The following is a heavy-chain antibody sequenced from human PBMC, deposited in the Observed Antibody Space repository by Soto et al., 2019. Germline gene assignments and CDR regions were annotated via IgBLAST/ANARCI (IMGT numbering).Heavy chain of an antibody. J-gene: IGHJ4*02. CDR2: IYYSGST. CDR1: GGSISSGGYY. V-gene: IGHV4-31*03. Sequence: QVQLQESGPGLVKPSQTLSLTCTVSGGSISSGGYYCSWIRQHPGKGLEWIGYIYYSGSTYYNPSLKSRVTISVDPSKNQFSLKLRSVTAADTAVYYCARVDTSMGATCVSYWGQGTLVTVSS. D-gene: IGHD1-26*01. CDR3: ARVDTSMGATCVSY.